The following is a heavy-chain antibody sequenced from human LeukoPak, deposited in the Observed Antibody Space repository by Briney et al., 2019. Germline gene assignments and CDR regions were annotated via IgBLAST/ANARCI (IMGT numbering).Heavy chain of an antibody. CDR2: ISYDGSNK. D-gene: IGHD6-13*01. CDR3: AKEVGASSSNYYYGMDV. CDR1: GFTFSSYA. J-gene: IGHJ6*02. Sequence: TGGSLRLSCAASGFTFSSYAMHWVRQAPGKGLEWVAVISYDGSNKYYADSVKGRFTISRDNSKNTLYLQMNSLRAEDTAVYYCAKEVGASSSNYYYGMDVWGQGTTVTVSS. V-gene: IGHV3-30*01.